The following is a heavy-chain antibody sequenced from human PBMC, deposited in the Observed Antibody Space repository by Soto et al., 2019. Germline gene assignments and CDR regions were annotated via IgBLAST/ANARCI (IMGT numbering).Heavy chain of an antibody. CDR3: TTGPSSAGKSGPQSARYYGMDV. V-gene: IGHV3-15*01. CDR2: IKSKTDGGTT. D-gene: IGHD3-3*01. CDR1: GFTFSNAW. Sequence: GGSLRLSCAASGFTFSNAWMSGVRQAPGKGLEWVGRIKSKTDGGTTDYAAPVKGRFTISRDDSKNTLYLQMNSLKTEDTAVYYCTTGPSSAGKSGPQSARYYGMDVWGQGTTVTVSS. J-gene: IGHJ6*02.